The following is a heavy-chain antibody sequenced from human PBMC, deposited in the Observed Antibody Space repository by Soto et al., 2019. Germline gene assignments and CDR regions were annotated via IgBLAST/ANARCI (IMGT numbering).Heavy chain of an antibody. CDR2: IDYRGTI. V-gene: IGHV4-39*02. J-gene: IGHJ5*02. Sequence: XTLSLPCTVSGGSLATSSYFWAWIRRPPGKGLEWIGSIDYRGTIYNNPSLKSRVTISVDTSKNHFSLKLESVTADDTALYYCSRRAPEGFDPWGQGTLVTVS. CDR1: GGSLATSSYF. CDR3: SRRAPEGFDP.